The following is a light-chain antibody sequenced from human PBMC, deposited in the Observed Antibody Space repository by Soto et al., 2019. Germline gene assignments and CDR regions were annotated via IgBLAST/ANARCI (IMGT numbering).Light chain of an antibody. J-gene: IGKJ1*01. CDR1: QSVSGDH. V-gene: IGKV3-20*01. Sequence: EIMLTQSPGTLSLSPGDRATLFCRASQSVSGDHLAWYQQKPGQAPRLLIYSASSRATGIPDRFSGSGSGTDFTLTISRLEPEDFAVYYCQQYNNWPRTFGQGTKVDIK. CDR3: QQYNNWPRT. CDR2: SAS.